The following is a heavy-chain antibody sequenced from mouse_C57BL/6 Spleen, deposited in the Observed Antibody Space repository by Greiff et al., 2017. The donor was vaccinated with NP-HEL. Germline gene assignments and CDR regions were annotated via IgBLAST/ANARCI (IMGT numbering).Heavy chain of an antibody. J-gene: IGHJ4*01. CDR1: GYTFTSYW. Sequence: VQLQQSGAELVRPGSSVKLSCKASGYTFTSYWMDWVKQRPGQGLEWIGNIYPSDSETHYNQKFKDKATLTVDKSSSTAYMQLSSLTSEDSAVYYCARRPDGWLRQMDYGGQGTTVTVSS. CDR2: IYPSDSET. CDR3: ARRPDGWLRQMDY. D-gene: IGHD2-2*01. V-gene: IGHV1-61*01.